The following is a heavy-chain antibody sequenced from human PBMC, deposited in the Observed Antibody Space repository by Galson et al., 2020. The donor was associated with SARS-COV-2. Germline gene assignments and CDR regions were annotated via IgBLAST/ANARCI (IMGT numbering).Heavy chain of an antibody. CDR1: GGSFSGYY. CDR2: INHSGST. CDR3: ARGRLNCSGGSCRVSAFDI. Sequence: SESLSLTRAVHGGSFSGYYWSWIRQPPGKGLEWIGEINHSGSTNYNPSLKSRVTISVDTSKNQFSLKLSAVTAADTAVYYCARGRLNCSGGSCRVSAFDIWGQGAMVTVSS. V-gene: IGHV4-34*01. D-gene: IGHD2-15*01. J-gene: IGHJ3*02.